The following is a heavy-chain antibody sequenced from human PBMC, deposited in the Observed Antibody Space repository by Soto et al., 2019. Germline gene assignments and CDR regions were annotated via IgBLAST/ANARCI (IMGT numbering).Heavy chain of an antibody. CDR1: GGTFSSYA. CDR2: IIPIFGTA. D-gene: IGHD2-8*01. J-gene: IGHJ6*02. V-gene: IGHV1-69*05. Sequence: QVQLVQSGAEVKKPGSSVKVSCKASGGTFSSYAISWVRQAPGQGLEWMGGIIPIFGTADYAQKFQGRVTITPDEYTSAAYMERSSLRSEETAVYYFASAVLLMYYLFGMDVCGQGTTVTVSS. CDR3: ASAVLLMYYLFGMDV.